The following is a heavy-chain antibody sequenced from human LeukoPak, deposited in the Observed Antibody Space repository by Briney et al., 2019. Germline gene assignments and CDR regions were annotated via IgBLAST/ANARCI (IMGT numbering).Heavy chain of an antibody. J-gene: IGHJ5*02. Sequence: SVKVSCKASGGTLSRHAISWVRQAPGQGLEWMGGIIPIFGTANYAQKFQGRVTITADESTSTAYMELSSLRSEDTAVYYCARDNSVRDEAWWFNPWGQGTLVTVSS. V-gene: IGHV1-69*13. D-gene: IGHD5-24*01. CDR3: ARDNSVRDEAWWFNP. CDR1: GGTLSRHA. CDR2: IIPIFGTA.